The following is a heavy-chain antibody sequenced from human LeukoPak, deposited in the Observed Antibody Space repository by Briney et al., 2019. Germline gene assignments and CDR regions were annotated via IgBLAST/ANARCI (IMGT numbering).Heavy chain of an antibody. V-gene: IGHV4-59*08. CDR2: IYYSGST. CDR3: ARSNSGYDPLDY. D-gene: IGHD5-12*01. J-gene: IGHJ4*02. CDR1: GGSISSYY. Sequence: SETLSLTCTVSGGSISSYYWSWIRQSPGKGLEWIGYIYYSGSTNYNPSLKSRVTISVDTSKNQFSLKLSSVTAADTAVYYCARSNSGYDPLDYWGQGTLVTVSS.